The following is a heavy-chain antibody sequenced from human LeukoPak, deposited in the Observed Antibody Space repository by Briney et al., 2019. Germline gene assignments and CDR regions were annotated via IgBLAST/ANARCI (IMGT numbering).Heavy chain of an antibody. CDR1: GFTFSSYG. J-gene: IGHJ5*02. V-gene: IGHV3-21*01. CDR3: ARMSRAASGLFDP. Sequence: GGSLRLSCAASGFTFSSYGMHWVRQAPGKGLEWVSSISSSSSYIYYADSVKGRFTISRDNAKNSLYLQMNSLRAEDTAVYYCARMSRAASGLFDPWGQGTLVTVSS. CDR2: ISSSSSYI. D-gene: IGHD6-13*01.